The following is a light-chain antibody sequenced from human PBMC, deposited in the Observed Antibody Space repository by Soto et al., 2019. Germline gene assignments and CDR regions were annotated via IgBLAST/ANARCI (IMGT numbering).Light chain of an antibody. V-gene: IGKV1-39*01. CDR3: QQSYSTHWT. Sequence: DIQITQSPSSLSASVGDRGTITCRASQSISYYLNWYQQKQGRAPRLLIYSTSTLQSGVPSKFSGSASGTDFTLTISSLQPEDFATYYCQQSYSTHWTFGQGTRWISN. J-gene: IGKJ1*01. CDR2: STS. CDR1: QSISYY.